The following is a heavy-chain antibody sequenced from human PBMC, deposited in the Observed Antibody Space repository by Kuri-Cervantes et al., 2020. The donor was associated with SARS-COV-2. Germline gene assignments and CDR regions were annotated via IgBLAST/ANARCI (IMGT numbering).Heavy chain of an antibody. J-gene: IGHJ4*02. D-gene: IGHD3-22*01. CDR1: GFTFGDYA. CDR3: TTGLLRYYDSSGYYSGATFDY. CDR2: IKSKTDGGTT. Sequence: GGSLRLSCTASGFTFGDYAMSWVRQAPGKGLGWVGRIKSKTDGGTTDYAAPVKGRFTISRDDSKNTLYLQMNSLKTEDTAVYYCTTGLLRYYDSSGYYSGATFDYWGQGTLVTVSS. V-gene: IGHV3-15*01.